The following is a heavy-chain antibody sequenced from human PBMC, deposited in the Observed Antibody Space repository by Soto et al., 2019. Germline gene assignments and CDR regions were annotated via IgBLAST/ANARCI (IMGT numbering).Heavy chain of an antibody. CDR3: ARGPLDMYYFDY. CDR2: IYYSGST. D-gene: IGHD3-9*01. Sequence: PSETLSLTCTVSGGSISSYYWSWIRQPPGKGLEWIGYIYYSGSTNYNPSLKSRVTISVDTSKNQFSLKLSSVTAADTAVYYCARGPLDMYYFDYWGQGTLVTVSS. V-gene: IGHV4-59*01. J-gene: IGHJ4*02. CDR1: GGSISSYY.